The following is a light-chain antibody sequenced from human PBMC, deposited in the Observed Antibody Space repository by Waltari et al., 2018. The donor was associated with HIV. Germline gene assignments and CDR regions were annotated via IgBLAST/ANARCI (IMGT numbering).Light chain of an antibody. CDR1: SPKIGAGSD. CDR3: QSYDSSLSGRV. V-gene: IGLV1-40*01. J-gene: IGLJ2*01. Sequence: QSVLTQPPSVSGAPGQRVTISCTGSSPKIGAGSDANWYQQLPGTSPNLLIYGNRNRPSGVPARFSGSESCTSASLAITGLQAEDEAHYYCQSYDSSLSGRVFGGGTKLTVL. CDR2: GNR.